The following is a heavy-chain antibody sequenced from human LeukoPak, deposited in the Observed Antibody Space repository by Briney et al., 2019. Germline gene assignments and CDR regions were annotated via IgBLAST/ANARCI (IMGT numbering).Heavy chain of an antibody. V-gene: IGHV4-61*01. CDR2: IYYSGST. CDR1: GGSVSSGSYY. J-gene: IGHJ6*02. Sequence: SETLSLTCTVSGGSVSSGSYYWSWIRQPPGKGLEWIGYIYYSGSTNYNPSLKSRVTISVDTFKNQFSLKLSSVTAADTAVYYCARMSSYYYYGMDVWGQGTTVTVSS. CDR3: ARMSSYYYYGMDV.